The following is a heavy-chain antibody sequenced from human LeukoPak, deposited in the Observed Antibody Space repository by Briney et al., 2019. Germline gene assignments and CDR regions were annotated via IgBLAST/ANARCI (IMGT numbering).Heavy chain of an antibody. J-gene: IGHJ4*02. D-gene: IGHD3-10*02. CDR2: IYYSGTP. V-gene: IGHV4-31*03. Sequence: SETLSLTCTVSGGSISSGGYYWSWIRQHTGKGLEWIGYIYYSGTPYYNPSLKSRVTISVATSKNQFSLKLSSVTAADTAVYYCARLSSGSYVYWGRGTLVTVSS. CDR3: ARLSSGSYVY. CDR1: GGSISSGGYY.